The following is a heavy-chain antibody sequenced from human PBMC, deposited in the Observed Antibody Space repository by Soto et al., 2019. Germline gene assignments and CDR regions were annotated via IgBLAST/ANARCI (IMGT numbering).Heavy chain of an antibody. Sequence: QVQLQESGPGLVKPSGTLSLPCAVSSGSIGTTNWWSWVRQTPGKGLEWIGEIFLSGKPYYNPSLASRVTISVDTSKNQFSLNLRSVTAADTAVYYCARRTWGMDVWGQGTTVTVSS. J-gene: IGHJ6*02. V-gene: IGHV4-4*02. D-gene: IGHD2-8*01. CDR2: IFLSGKP. CDR1: SGSIGTTNW. CDR3: ARRTWGMDV.